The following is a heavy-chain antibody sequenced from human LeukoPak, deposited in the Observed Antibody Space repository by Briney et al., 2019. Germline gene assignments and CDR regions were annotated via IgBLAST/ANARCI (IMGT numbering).Heavy chain of an antibody. V-gene: IGHV3-33*01. D-gene: IGHD3-3*01. CDR1: GFTFSSYG. J-gene: IGHJ4*02. Sequence: GGSLSLSCAASGFTFSSYGMHWVRQAPGKGLEWVAVIWYDGSNKYYADSVKGRFTISRDNSKNTLYLQMNSLRAEDTAVYYCARDRVIFGVVNTYYFDYWGQGTLVTVSS. CDR2: IWYDGSNK. CDR3: ARDRVIFGVVNTYYFDY.